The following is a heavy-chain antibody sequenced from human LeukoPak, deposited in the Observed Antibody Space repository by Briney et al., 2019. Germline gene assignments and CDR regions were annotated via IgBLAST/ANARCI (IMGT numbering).Heavy chain of an antibody. V-gene: IGHV3-53*01. CDR2: IYSSGST. J-gene: IGHJ4*02. D-gene: IGHD5-24*01. CDR1: GLTVSSTY. CDR3: TRTFLSGDGYKVGYFDY. Sequence: GGSLRLSCAASGLTVSSTYMSWVRQAPGKGLEWVSLIYSSGSTYYADSVKGRFTISRDNPKNTLFLQMNSLTAEDTAMYYCTRTFLSGDGYKVGYFDYWGQGTLVTVSS.